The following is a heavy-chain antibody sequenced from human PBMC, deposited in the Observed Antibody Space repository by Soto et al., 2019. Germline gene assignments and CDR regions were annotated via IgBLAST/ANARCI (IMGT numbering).Heavy chain of an antibody. CDR2: IYYSGST. J-gene: IGHJ4*02. Sequence: SETLSLTCTVSGGSISSSSYYWGWIRQPPGKGLEWIGSIYYSGSTYYNPSLKSRVTISVDTSKNQFSLKLSSVTAADTAVYYCARGGGSYHIDYWGQGTLVTVSS. V-gene: IGHV4-39*01. D-gene: IGHD1-26*01. CDR3: ARGGGSYHIDY. CDR1: GGSISSSSYY.